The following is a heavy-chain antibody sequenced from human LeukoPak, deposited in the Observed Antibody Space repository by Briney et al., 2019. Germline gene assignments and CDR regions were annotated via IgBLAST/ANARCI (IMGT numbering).Heavy chain of an antibody. CDR2: ISSSGNT. CDR3: ARHHSYGGTHFDY. CDR1: GGSISSSY. Sequence: SETLSLTCTVSGGSISSSYWSWIRQPPGKEPEWIGYISSSGNTHYNPSLGGRATISVATSKNQFSLRLTSETAADTAVYFCARHHSYGGTHFDYWGQGTLVTVSS. V-gene: IGHV4-59*08. D-gene: IGHD4/OR15-4a*01. J-gene: IGHJ4*02.